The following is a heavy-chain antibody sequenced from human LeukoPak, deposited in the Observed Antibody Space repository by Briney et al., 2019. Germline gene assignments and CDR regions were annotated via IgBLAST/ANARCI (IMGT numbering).Heavy chain of an antibody. CDR2: MYYSGSA. D-gene: IGHD3-22*01. V-gene: IGHV4-30-4*01. CDR3: ARPYYYDSRIDP. Sequence: SETLSLTCTVSGGSISSGDYYWSWIRQPPGKGLEWIAYMYYSGSAYYNPSLKSRVTMSADTSKNQLPLKLSSVTAADTAVYYCARPYYYDSRIDPWGQGILVTVSS. CDR1: GGSISSGDYY. J-gene: IGHJ5*02.